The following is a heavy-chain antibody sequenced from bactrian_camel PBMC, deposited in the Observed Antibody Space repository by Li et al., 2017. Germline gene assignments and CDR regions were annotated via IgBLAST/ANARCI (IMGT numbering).Heavy chain of an antibody. V-gene: IGHV3S36*01. CDR1: GFTIDHRD. J-gene: IGHJ7*01. CDR2: MAWAGNRP. D-gene: IGHD3*01. Sequence: VQLVESGGGVVRPGESLRLSCVASGFTIDHRDMTWVRQAPGKGLERISGMAWAGNRPWYAASVKGRFTMSRDNAKNTDNDKKTVYLQMNSLNPEDTAMYYCKTSGDVDGCEGYGREYWGEGTQVTVS.